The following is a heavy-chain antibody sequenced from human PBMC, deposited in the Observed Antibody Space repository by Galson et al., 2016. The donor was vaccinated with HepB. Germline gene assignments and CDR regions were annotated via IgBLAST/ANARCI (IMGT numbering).Heavy chain of an antibody. V-gene: IGHV5-51*01. D-gene: IGHD6-6*01. CDR2: IYPGDSDT. CDR3: ARRQGSSFSFDY. Sequence: QSGAEVKKPGESLKISCKSSGYSFTTYWIGWVRQMPGKGLECMGIIYPGDSDTRYSPSFQGQVTISADKSISTAYLQWSSRKASDTAIYYCARRQGSSFSFDYWGQGTLVTVSS. CDR1: GYSFTTYW. J-gene: IGHJ4*02.